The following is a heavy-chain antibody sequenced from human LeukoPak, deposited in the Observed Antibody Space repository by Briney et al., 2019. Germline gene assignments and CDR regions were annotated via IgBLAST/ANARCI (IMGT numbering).Heavy chain of an antibody. J-gene: IGHJ6*02. CDR3: AKDIAAALYYYYGMDA. Sequence: PGGSLRLSCAASGFTFSSYSMNWVRQAPGKGLEWVSAISGSGGSTYYADSVKGRFTISRDNSKNTLYLQMNSLRAEDTAVYYCAKDIAAALYYYYGMDAWGQGTTVTVSS. CDR1: GFTFSSYS. CDR2: ISGSGGST. D-gene: IGHD6-13*01. V-gene: IGHV3-23*01.